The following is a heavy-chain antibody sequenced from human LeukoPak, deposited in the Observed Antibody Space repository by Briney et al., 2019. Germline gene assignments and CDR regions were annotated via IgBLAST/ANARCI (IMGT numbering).Heavy chain of an antibody. J-gene: IGHJ4*02. CDR2: ISGSGGST. CDR1: EFTFNRYA. V-gene: IGHV3-23*01. Sequence: GGSLRLSCAASEFTFNRYAMSWVRQAPGKGLEWVSTISGSGGSTYYADSVKGRFTISRDNSKDTLYLQMNSLRAEDTAVYFCVNGYTYGQYWGQGTLVTVSS. D-gene: IGHD5-18*01. CDR3: VNGYTYGQY.